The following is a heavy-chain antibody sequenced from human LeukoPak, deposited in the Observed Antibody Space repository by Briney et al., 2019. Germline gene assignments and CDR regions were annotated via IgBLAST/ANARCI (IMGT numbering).Heavy chain of an antibody. V-gene: IGHV4-34*01. Sequence: PSETLSLTCAVYGGSFSGYYWSWIRQPPGKGLEWIEEINHSGSTNYNPSLKSRVTISVDTSKNQFSLKLSSVTAADTAVYYCARVLYYFDYWGQGTLVTVSS. J-gene: IGHJ4*02. CDR3: ARVLYYFDY. CDR1: GGSFSGYY. CDR2: INHSGST.